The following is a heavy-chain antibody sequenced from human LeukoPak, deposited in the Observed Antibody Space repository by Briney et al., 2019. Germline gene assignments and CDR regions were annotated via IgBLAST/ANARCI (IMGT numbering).Heavy chain of an antibody. Sequence: AASVKVSCKASGYTFTSYDINWVRQATGQGLEWMGWMNPNSSNTGYAQKFQGRVTMTTDTSTSTAYMELRSLRSDDTAVYYCARSGRGSYLYYFDYWGQGTLVTVSS. D-gene: IGHD1-26*01. CDR2: MNPNSSNT. CDR3: ARSGRGSYLYYFDY. CDR1: GYTFTSYD. V-gene: IGHV1-8*01. J-gene: IGHJ4*02.